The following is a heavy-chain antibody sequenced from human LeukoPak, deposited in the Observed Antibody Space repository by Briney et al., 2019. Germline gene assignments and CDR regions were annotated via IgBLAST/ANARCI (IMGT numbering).Heavy chain of an antibody. Sequence: SETLSLTCTVSGYSITSAYYWGWIRQPPGKGLEWIGSFFLKGSTYYNPSLKSRVTISMDTSKNQFSLKVSSVTAADTAVYYCARVSSSDDYYLNYYYMDVWGKGTTVTVSS. CDR2: FFLKGST. J-gene: IGHJ6*03. V-gene: IGHV4-38-2*02. D-gene: IGHD3-16*01. CDR3: ARVSSSDDYYLNYYYMDV. CDR1: GYSITSAYY.